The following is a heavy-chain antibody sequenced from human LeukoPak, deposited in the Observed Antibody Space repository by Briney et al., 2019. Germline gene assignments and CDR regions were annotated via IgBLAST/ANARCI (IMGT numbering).Heavy chain of an antibody. D-gene: IGHD6-13*01. CDR1: GFTFSSYG. Sequence: GGSLRLSCAASGFTFSSYGMHWVRQAPGKGLEWVAFIRYDGSNKYYADSVKGRFTISRDNSKNTLYLQMNSLRAEDTAVYYCARAVPPYSSSWSFDYWGQGTLVTVSS. CDR3: ARAVPPYSSSWSFDY. J-gene: IGHJ4*02. CDR2: IRYDGSNK. V-gene: IGHV3-30*02.